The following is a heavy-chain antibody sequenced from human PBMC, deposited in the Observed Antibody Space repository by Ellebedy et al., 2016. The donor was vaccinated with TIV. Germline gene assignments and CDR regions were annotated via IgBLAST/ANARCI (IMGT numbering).Heavy chain of an antibody. Sequence: GGSLRLSCAASRFTFSGYSMNWVRQAPGKGLEWVSYISHSSITIYYADSVKGRFTSSRDNAKNSLYLQMNSLRAEDTAVYYCARDMGWGNERINDAFDIWGQGTMVTVSP. CDR2: ISHSSITI. J-gene: IGHJ3*02. V-gene: IGHV3-48*04. D-gene: IGHD7-27*01. CDR3: ARDMGWGNERINDAFDI. CDR1: RFTFSGYS.